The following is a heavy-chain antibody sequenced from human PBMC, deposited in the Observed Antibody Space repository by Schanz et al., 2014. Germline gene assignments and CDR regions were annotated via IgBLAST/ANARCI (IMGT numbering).Heavy chain of an antibody. Sequence: EVQLLESGGGLVQPGRSLRLSCVASGFRFDDYAMHWVRQAPGKGLEWVSGMSWNAGSLGYGDSVKGRFTVSRGNAKNSLFLQMNSLRDEGTAVYYCARADFWTGYASLDYYYGMDVWGQGTTGTVSS. CDR3: ARADFWTGYASLDYYYGMDV. CDR1: GFRFDDYA. V-gene: IGHV3-9*01. J-gene: IGHJ6*02. CDR2: MSWNAGSL. D-gene: IGHD3-3*01.